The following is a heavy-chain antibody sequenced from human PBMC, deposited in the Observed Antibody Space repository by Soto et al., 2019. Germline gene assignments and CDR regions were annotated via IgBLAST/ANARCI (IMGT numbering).Heavy chain of an antibody. J-gene: IGHJ6*02. Sequence: EVQLVESGGGLVQPGGSLRLSCAASGFTVSSNYMSWVRQAPGKGLEWVSVIYSGGSTYYADSVKGRFTISRDNSKIPLYLQMNSLRAEDTAVYYCARDGRGTAMVDSYYYYGMDVWGQGTTVTVSS. V-gene: IGHV3-66*01. CDR2: IYSGGST. CDR3: ARDGRGTAMVDSYYYYGMDV. CDR1: GFTVSSNY. D-gene: IGHD5-18*01.